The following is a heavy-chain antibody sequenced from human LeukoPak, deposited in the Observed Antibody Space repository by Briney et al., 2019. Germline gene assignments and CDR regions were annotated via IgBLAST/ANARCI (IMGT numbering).Heavy chain of an antibody. CDR2: INHSGST. CDR1: GGSFSGYY. V-gene: IGHV4-34*01. CDR3: ACGYSFWYYYGMDV. D-gene: IGHD3-3*01. Sequence: SETLSLTCAVYGGSFSGYYWSWIRQPPGKGLEWIGEINHSGSTNYNPSLKSRVTISVDTSKNQFSLKLSSVTAADTAVYYCACGYSFWYYYGMDVWGQGTTVTVSS. J-gene: IGHJ6*02.